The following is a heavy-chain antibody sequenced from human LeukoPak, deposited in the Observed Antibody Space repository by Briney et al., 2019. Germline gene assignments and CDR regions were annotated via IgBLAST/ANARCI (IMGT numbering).Heavy chain of an antibody. CDR2: ISSSSSTI. J-gene: IGHJ4*02. CDR3: AKIVGTYSSSWDFDY. Sequence: GGSLRLSCAASGFTFSNYNMNWVRQAPGKGLEWVSYISSSSSTIYYADSVKGRFTISRDNSKNTLYLQMNSLRVEDTAVYYCAKIVGTYSSSWDFDYWGQGTLVTVSS. CDR1: GFTFSNYN. V-gene: IGHV3-48*01. D-gene: IGHD6-13*01.